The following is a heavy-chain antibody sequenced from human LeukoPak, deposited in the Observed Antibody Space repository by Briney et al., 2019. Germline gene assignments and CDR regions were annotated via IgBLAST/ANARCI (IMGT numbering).Heavy chain of an antibody. CDR1: GYNFITYY. D-gene: IGHD3-16*01. CDR3: ARELRPTYDYVWGRSYYYGMDF. J-gene: IGHJ6*02. CDR2: IDPSVGST. V-gene: IGHV1-46*01. Sequence: ASVKVSCKASGYNFITYYMHWVRQAPGQGLEWVGIIDPSVGSTSYAQRFQGRVTMTRDTSTSTVYMELSSLRSEDTAVYYCARELRPTYDYVWGRSYYYGMDFWGQGTTVTVSS.